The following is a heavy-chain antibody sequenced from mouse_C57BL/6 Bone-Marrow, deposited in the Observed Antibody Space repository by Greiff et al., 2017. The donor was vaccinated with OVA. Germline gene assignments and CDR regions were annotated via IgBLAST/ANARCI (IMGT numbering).Heavy chain of an antibody. CDR2: ISSGGDYI. CDR1: GFTFSSYA. J-gene: IGHJ4*01. Sequence: EVKLVESGGGLVQPGGSLKLSCAASGFTFSSYAMSWVRQTPEKRLEWVAYISSGGDYIYYADTVKGRFTISRDNARNTLYLQMSSLKSEDTAMYYCTRDDGYLYAMDYWGQGTSVTVSS. D-gene: IGHD2-3*01. CDR3: TRDDGYLYAMDY. V-gene: IGHV5-9-1*02.